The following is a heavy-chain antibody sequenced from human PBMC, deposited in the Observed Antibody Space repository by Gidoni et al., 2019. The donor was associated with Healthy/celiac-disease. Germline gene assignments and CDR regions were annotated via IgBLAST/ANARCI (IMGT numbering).Heavy chain of an antibody. J-gene: IGHJ4*02. CDR3: AKGPSAIVVVVAATFQLVDY. D-gene: IGHD2-15*01. CDR2: ISGSGGST. CDR1: GFTFSSYA. V-gene: IGHV3-23*01. Sequence: EVQLLESGGGLVQPGGSLRLSCAASGFTFSSYAMSWVRQAPGKGLEWVSAISGSGGSTYYADSVKGRFTISRDNSKNTLYLQMNSLRAEDTAVYYCAKGPSAIVVVVAATFQLVDYWGQGTLVTVSS.